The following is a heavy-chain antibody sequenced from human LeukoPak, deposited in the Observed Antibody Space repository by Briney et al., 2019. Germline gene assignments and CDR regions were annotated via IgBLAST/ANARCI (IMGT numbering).Heavy chain of an antibody. CDR2: INSDGSST. D-gene: IGHD2-2*01. V-gene: IGHV3-74*01. J-gene: IGHJ4*02. CDR3: ARAKIGYCSSTSCPSHFDY. Sequence: AGGSLRLSCAASGFTFSNAWMSWVRQAPGKGLVWVSRINSDGSSTSYADSVKGRFTISRDNAKNTLYLQMNSLRAEDTAVYYCARAKIGYCSSTSCPSHFDYWGQGTLVTVSS. CDR1: GFTFSNAW.